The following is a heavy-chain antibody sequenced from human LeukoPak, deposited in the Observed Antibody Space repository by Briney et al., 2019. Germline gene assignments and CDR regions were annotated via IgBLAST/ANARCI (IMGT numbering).Heavy chain of an antibody. CDR3: AGPMGPAAIFGFDY. D-gene: IGHD2-2*01. Sequence: GGSLRLSCGASGFTFSSYGMHWVRQAPGKGLEWVAFIRYDGSNKYYADSVKGRFTISRDNSKNTLYLQMNSLRAEDTAVYYCAGPMGPAAIFGFDYWGQGTLVTVSS. V-gene: IGHV3-30*02. CDR2: IRYDGSNK. CDR1: GFTFSSYG. J-gene: IGHJ4*02.